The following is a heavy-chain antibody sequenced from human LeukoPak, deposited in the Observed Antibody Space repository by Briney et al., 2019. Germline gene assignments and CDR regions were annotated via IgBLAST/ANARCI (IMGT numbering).Heavy chain of an antibody. Sequence: KPSETLSLTCTVSGGSISSYYWGWIRQPPGKGLEWIGTIYYSGSTYYNASLRSRVTISVDTSRNQFSLQLSYVTAADTALYYCARLPPYCTGGTCYRSYFDYWGQGTLATVSS. CDR1: GGSISSYY. CDR3: ARLPPYCTGGTCYRSYFDY. D-gene: IGHD2-15*01. CDR2: IYYSGST. V-gene: IGHV4-39*01. J-gene: IGHJ4*02.